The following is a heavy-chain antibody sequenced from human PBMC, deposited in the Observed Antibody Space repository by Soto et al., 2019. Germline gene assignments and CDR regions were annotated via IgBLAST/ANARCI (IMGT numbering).Heavy chain of an antibody. CDR1: GFTFSSYE. J-gene: IGHJ6*02. CDR2: ISSSGSTI. Sequence: GGSLRLSCAASGFTFSSYEMNWVRQAPGKGLEWVSYISSSGSTIYYADSVKGRFAISRDNAKNSLYLQMNSLRAEDTAVYYCARDHKGGYYYYGMDVWGQGTTVTVSS. CDR3: ARDHKGGYYYYGMDV. V-gene: IGHV3-48*03.